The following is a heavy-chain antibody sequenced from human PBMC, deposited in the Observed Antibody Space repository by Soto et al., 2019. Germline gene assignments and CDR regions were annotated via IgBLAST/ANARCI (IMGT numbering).Heavy chain of an antibody. CDR1: GFTFSSYE. J-gene: IGHJ6*02. CDR2: ISSSGSTI. Sequence: GGSLRLSCAASGFTFSSYEMNWVRQAPGKGLEWVSYISSSGSTIYYADSVKGRFAISRDNAKNSLYLQMNSLRAEDTAVYYCARDHKGGYYYYGMDVWGQGTTVTVSS. CDR3: ARDHKGGYYYYGMDV. V-gene: IGHV3-48*03.